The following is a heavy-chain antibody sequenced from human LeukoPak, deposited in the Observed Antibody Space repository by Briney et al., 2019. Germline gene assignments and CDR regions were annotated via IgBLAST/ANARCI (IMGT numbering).Heavy chain of an antibody. Sequence: GASVKVSCKASGYTFTSYGISWVRQAPGQGLEWMGWISAYNGNTNYAQKLQGRVTMTTDTSTSTAYMELRSLRSDDTAVYYCASAPKPPESGSYYLNVPKPGFDIWGQGTMVTVSS. CDR3: ASAPKPPESGSYYLNVPKPGFDI. J-gene: IGHJ3*02. CDR1: GYTFTSYG. V-gene: IGHV1-18*01. D-gene: IGHD1-26*01. CDR2: ISAYNGNT.